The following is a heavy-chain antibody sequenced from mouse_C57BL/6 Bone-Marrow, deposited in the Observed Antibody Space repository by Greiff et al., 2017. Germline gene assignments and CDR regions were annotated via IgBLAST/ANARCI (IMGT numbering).Heavy chain of an antibody. CDR3: ARMVTTGVYYAMDC. CDR1: GYTFTSYW. J-gene: IGHJ4*01. D-gene: IGHD2-3*01. V-gene: IGHV1-50*01. CDR2: IDPSDSYT. Sequence: QVQLQQPGAELVKPGASVKLSCKASGYTFTSYWMQWVKQRPGQGLEWIGEIDPSDSYTNYNQKFKGKATLTVDTSSSTAYMQLSSLTSEDSAVYYCARMVTTGVYYAMDCWGQGTSVTVSS.